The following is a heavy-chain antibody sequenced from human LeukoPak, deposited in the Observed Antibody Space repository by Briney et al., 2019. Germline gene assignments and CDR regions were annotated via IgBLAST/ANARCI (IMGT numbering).Heavy chain of an antibody. CDR2: INPNSGGT. CDR3: ARVGPPAASGMDV. Sequence: ASVKVSCEASGYTFTVYYLHWVRQAPGQGLEWMGRINPNSGGTNYAQKFQGRVTMTRDTSINTIYMGLTRLRSDDTAVYYCARVGPPAASGMDVWGQGTTVTVSS. V-gene: IGHV1-2*06. D-gene: IGHD2-2*01. CDR1: GYTFTVYY. J-gene: IGHJ6*02.